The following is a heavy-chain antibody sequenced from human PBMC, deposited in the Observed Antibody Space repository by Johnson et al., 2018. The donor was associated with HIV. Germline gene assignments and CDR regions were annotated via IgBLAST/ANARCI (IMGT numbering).Heavy chain of an antibody. CDR3: ARDLGLELGSFDM. V-gene: IGHV3-30*14. J-gene: IGHJ3*02. Sequence: QVQLVESGGGLVKPGGSLRLSCAASGFIFSDYYMSWIRQAPGKGLEWVAVISYDGGNKYYADSVKGRFTISRDNAKNTLYLQMNSLRAEDTAVYYCARDLGLELGSFDMWGQGTMVTVSS. CDR1: GFIFSDYY. D-gene: IGHD3/OR15-3a*01. CDR2: ISYDGGNK.